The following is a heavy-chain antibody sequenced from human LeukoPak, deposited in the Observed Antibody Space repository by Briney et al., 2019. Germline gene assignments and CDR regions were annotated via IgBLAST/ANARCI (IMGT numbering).Heavy chain of an antibody. CDR2: ISAYNGNT. CDR1: GYTFSGYY. J-gene: IGHJ4*02. Sequence: GASVKVSCKASGYTFSGYYIHWVRQAPGQGLEWMGWISAYNGNTNYAQKLQGRVTMTTDTSTSTAYMELRSLRSDDTAVYYCARLDSSGYYAYWGQGTLVTVSS. CDR3: ARLDSSGYYAY. D-gene: IGHD3-22*01. V-gene: IGHV1-18*04.